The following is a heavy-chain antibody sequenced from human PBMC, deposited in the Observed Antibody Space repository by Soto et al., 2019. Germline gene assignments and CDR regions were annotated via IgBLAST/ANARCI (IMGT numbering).Heavy chain of an antibody. CDR3: ARENSRISPRLFQH. V-gene: IGHV3-30-3*01. CDR1: GFTFSDYA. CDR2: ISPAGTNQ. D-gene: IGHD3-10*01. Sequence: GGSLRLSCVASGFTFSDYAMHWARQAPGKGLEWVALISPAGTNQYYADSAKGRFTISRDKSKNTLYLQMNSLRPEDTGLYYCARENSRISPRLFQHWGQGTLVTVSS. J-gene: IGHJ1*01.